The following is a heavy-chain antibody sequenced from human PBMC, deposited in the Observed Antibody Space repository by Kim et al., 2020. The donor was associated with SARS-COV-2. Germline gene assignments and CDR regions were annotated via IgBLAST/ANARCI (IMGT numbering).Heavy chain of an antibody. D-gene: IGHD2-2*01. CDR3: AKGHEYQLLFGCFDP. V-gene: IGHV3-9*01. Sequence: DSVKGRFNISRDNAKNSLYLQIYSLRTEDTALYYCAKGHEYQLLFGCFDPWGQGTLVTVSS. J-gene: IGHJ5*02.